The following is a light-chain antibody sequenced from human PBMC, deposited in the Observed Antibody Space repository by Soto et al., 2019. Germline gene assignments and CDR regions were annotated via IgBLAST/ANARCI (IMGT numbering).Light chain of an antibody. J-gene: IGKJ1*01. V-gene: IGKV3-11*01. CDR3: QQRFYWPRT. CDR2: TAS. CDR1: QLISNY. Sequence: DIVLTQSPATLSLSPGESATLSCRASQLISNYLAWYQQRPGQAPRLLISTASYRATGIPARFSGSGSGTDFTLTISSLEPEDFAVYYCQQRFYWPRTFGQGTRVEIK.